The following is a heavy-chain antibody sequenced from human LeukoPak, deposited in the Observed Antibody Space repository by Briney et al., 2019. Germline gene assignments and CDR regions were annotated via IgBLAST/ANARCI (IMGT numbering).Heavy chain of an antibody. V-gene: IGHV4-34*01. CDR1: GGSFSGYY. CDR2: INHGGST. D-gene: IGHD1-1*01. J-gene: IGHJ4*02. Sequence: SETLSLTCAVYGGSFSGYYWSWIRQPPGKGLEWIGEINHGGSTNYNPSLKSRVTISVDTSKNQFSLKLSSVTAADTAVYYCARKRRNPGSSQEIDYWGQGTLVTVSS. CDR3: ARKRRNPGSSQEIDY.